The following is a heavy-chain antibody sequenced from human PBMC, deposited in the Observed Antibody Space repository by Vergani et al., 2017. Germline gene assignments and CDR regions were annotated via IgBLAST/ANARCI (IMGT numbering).Heavy chain of an antibody. CDR1: GFSFGSYG. V-gene: IGHV3-30*18. J-gene: IGHJ4*02. CDR2: IWYDGSNK. CDR3: AKDGRENSDYGYFDY. Sequence: QVQLVESGGNVVQSGTSLRLSCAASGFSFGSYGMHWVRQSPGKGLEWVAVIWYDGSNKYYADSVKGRFTISRDTSKKTLSLQMRSLRADDTAVYYCAKDGRENSDYGYFDYWGQGTLVTVSS. D-gene: IGHD4-17*01.